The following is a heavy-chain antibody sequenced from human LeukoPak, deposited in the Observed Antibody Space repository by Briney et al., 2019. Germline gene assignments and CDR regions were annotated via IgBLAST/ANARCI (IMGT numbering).Heavy chain of an antibody. CDR1: GFTFDDYA. D-gene: IGHD6-13*01. Sequence: PGGSLRLSCAASGFTFDDYAMHWVRQAPGKGLEWVSGISWNSGSIGYADSVKGRFTISRDSAKNSLYLQMNSLRAEDTALYYCAKDRGSSWVFDYWGQGTLVTVSS. J-gene: IGHJ4*02. CDR2: ISWNSGSI. CDR3: AKDRGSSWVFDY. V-gene: IGHV3-9*01.